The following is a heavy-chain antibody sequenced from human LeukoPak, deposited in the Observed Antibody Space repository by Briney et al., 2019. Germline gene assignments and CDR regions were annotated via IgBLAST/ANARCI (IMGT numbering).Heavy chain of an antibody. V-gene: IGHV1-2*02. D-gene: IGHD4-17*01. J-gene: IGHJ2*01. CDR3: ARGTVTFSYWYFDL. CDR1: GYTFTGYY. CDR2: INLNSGGT. Sequence: GASVKVSCKASGYTFTGYYMHWVRQAPGQGLEWMGWINLNSGGTNYAQKFQGRVTMTRDTSISTAYMELSRLRSDDTAVYYCARGTVTFSYWYFDLWGRGTLVTVSS.